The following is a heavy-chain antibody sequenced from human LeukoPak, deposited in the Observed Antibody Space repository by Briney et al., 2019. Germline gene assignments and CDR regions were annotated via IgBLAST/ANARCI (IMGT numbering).Heavy chain of an antibody. CDR3: ARMYSSSWYEGYYFDY. Sequence: GGSLRLSCAASGFTFSNYWMHWVRQAPGKGLVWVSRINSDGINTSYADSVKGRFTISRDNAKNSLYLQMNSLRAEDTAVYYCARMYSSSWYEGYYFDYWGQGTLVTVSS. CDR1: GFTFSNYW. D-gene: IGHD6-13*01. CDR2: INSDGINT. J-gene: IGHJ4*02. V-gene: IGHV3-74*01.